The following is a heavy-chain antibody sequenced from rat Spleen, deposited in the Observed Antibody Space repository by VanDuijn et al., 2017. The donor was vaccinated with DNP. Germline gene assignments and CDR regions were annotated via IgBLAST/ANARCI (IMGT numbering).Heavy chain of an antibody. Sequence: EVQLVETGGGLVQPGRSLKLSCVASGFTFSSYWMYWIRQAPKKGLEWVATIIYDGSRTYYRDSVKGRFTISRDNAKSTLYLQMDSLRSEDTATYYCATHRGYWGQGVMVTVSS. V-gene: IGHV5S10*01. CDR2: IIYDGSRT. J-gene: IGHJ2*01. CDR1: GFTFSSYW. CDR3: ATHRGY.